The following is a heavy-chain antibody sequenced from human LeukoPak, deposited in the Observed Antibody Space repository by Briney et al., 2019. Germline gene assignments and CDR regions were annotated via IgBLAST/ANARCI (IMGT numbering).Heavy chain of an antibody. Sequence: GRSLRLSCAASGFTFSSYSMHWVRQAPGKGLEWVAVISYDGSNKYYSDSVKGRFTISRDNSKNTLYLQMNSLRAEDTAVYYCARAPFPPGDNYWGQGTLVTVSS. J-gene: IGHJ4*02. CDR2: ISYDGSNK. CDR3: ARAPFPPGDNY. CDR1: GFTFSSYS. V-gene: IGHV3-30*04. D-gene: IGHD2/OR15-2a*01.